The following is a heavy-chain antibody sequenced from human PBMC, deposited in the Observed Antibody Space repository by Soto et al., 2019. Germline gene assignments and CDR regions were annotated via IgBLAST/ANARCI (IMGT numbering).Heavy chain of an antibody. CDR2: INAGNGNT. CDR1: GYTFASYA. Sequence: ASVKVSCKASGYTFASYAMHWVRQAPGQRLEWMGWINAGNGNTKYSQKFQGRVTITRDTSASTAYMELSSLRSEDTAVYYCAVYCSGGSCSRFDYWGQGTLVTVSS. CDR3: AVYCSGGSCSRFDY. J-gene: IGHJ4*02. V-gene: IGHV1-3*01. D-gene: IGHD2-15*01.